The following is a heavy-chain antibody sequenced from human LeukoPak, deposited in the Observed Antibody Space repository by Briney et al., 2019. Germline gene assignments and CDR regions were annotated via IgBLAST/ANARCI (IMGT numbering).Heavy chain of an antibody. D-gene: IGHD1-1*01. J-gene: IGHJ5*02. Sequence: SETLSLTCAVYGGSFSGYYWNWIRQPPGKGLEWIGEINHSGSTNYNPSLKSRVTISVDTSKDQFSLKLSSVTAADTAVYYCARRRYVSRFDPWGQRTLVTVSS. CDR1: GGSFSGYY. CDR3: ARRRYVSRFDP. CDR2: INHSGST. V-gene: IGHV4-34*01.